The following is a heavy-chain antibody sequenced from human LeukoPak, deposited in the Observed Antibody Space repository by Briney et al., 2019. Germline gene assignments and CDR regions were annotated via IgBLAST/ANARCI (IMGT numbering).Heavy chain of an antibody. CDR1: GFTFSDYY. Sequence: GGSLRLSCAASGFTFSDYYMSWIRQASGKGLEWVSYISSSGSTIYYADSVRGRFTISRDNAKNSLYLQMNSLRAEDTAVYYCARDRDTIFGVVIYSDYWGQGTLVTVSS. J-gene: IGHJ4*02. CDR3: ARDRDTIFGVVIYSDY. D-gene: IGHD3-3*01. V-gene: IGHV3-11*04. CDR2: ISSSGSTI.